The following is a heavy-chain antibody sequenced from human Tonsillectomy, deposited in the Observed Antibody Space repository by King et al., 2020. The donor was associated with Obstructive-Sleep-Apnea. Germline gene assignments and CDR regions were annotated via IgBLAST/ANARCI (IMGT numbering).Heavy chain of an antibody. CDR1: GGSISSGDHY. J-gene: IGHJ3*02. D-gene: IGHD3-9*01. CDR3: AREYDILTEGGAFDI. V-gene: IGHV4-30-4*01. CDR2: VFYSGST. Sequence: VQLQESGPGLVKPSQTLSLTCTVSGGSISSGDHYWSWIRQTPGQGLEWIGNVFYSGSTFYNPSLKSRITISVDTSKNQFSLKRSSVTAADTAVYYCAREYDILTEGGAFDIWGQGTMVTVSS.